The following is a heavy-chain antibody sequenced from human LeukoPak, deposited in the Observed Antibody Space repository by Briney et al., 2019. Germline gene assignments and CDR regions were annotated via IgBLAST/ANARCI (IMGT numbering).Heavy chain of an antibody. CDR1: GFTFSSYE. CDR3: AISYGSGRSHY. J-gene: IGHJ4*02. CDR2: ISSSGSTI. V-gene: IGHV3-48*03. D-gene: IGHD3-10*01. Sequence: GGSLRLSCAASGFTFSSYEMNWVRQAPGKGLEWVSYISSSGSTIYYADSVKGRFTISRDNAKNSLYLQMSSLRVEDTAVYYCAISYGSGRSHYWGQGTLVIVSS.